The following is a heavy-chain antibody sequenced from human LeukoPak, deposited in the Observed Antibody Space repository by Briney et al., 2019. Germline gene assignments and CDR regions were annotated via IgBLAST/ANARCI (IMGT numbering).Heavy chain of an antibody. CDR3: ARPTTAGDSSGYLYYFDY. CDR1: GGTFSSNA. D-gene: IGHD3-22*01. J-gene: IGHJ4*02. Sequence: SVKVSCKASGGTFSSNAISWVRQAPGQGLEWMGGIIPIFGTANYAQKFQGRVTITADESTSTAYMEPSSLRSEDTAVYYCARPTTAGDSSGYLYYFDYWGQGTLVTVSS. V-gene: IGHV1-69*01. CDR2: IIPIFGTA.